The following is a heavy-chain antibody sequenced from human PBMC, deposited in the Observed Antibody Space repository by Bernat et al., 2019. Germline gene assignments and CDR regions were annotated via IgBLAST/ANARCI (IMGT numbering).Heavy chain of an antibody. D-gene: IGHD3-10*01. CDR2: ISYDGSNK. V-gene: IGHV3-30-3*01. CDR1: GFTFSSYA. J-gene: IGHJ4*02. CDR3: ARDYGSGAFDY. Sequence: QVQLVESGGGVVQPGWSLRLSCAASGFTFSSYAMHWVRQAPGKGLEWVAVISYDGSNKYYADSVKGRFTISRDNSKNTLYLQMNSLRAEDTAVYYCARDYGSGAFDYWGQGTLVTVSS.